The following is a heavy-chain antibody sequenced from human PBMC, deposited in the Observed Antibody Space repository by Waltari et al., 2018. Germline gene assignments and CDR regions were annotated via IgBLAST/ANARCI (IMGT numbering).Heavy chain of an antibody. CDR2: INAGNGNT. V-gene: IGHV1-3*01. CDR3: ARDALLGEFWSGYYSAGYFDY. D-gene: IGHD3-3*01. J-gene: IGHJ4*02. Sequence: QVQLVQSGAEVKKPGASVKVSCKASGYTFTSYAMHWVRQAPAQRLEWMGWINAGNGNTKYSQKLQGRVTITRDTSGRTAYMELSSLRSEDTGVYYCARDALLGEFWSGYYSAGYFDYWGQGTLVTVSS. CDR1: GYTFTSYA.